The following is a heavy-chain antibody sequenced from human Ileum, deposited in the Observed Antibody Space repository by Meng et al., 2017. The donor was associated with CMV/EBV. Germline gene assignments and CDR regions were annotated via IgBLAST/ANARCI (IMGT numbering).Heavy chain of an antibody. CDR2: ISYDGSNK. V-gene: IGHV3-30*04. CDR3: ARAGAGYCSSTSCFQDNYYYYGMDV. J-gene: IGHJ6*02. D-gene: IGHD2-2*03. Sequence: GESLKISCAASGFTFSSYAMHWVRQAPGKGLEWVAVISYDGSNKYYADSVKGRFTISRDNSKNTLYLQMNSLRAEDTAVYYCARAGAGYCSSTSCFQDNYYYYGMDVWGQGTTVTVSS. CDR1: GFTFSSYA.